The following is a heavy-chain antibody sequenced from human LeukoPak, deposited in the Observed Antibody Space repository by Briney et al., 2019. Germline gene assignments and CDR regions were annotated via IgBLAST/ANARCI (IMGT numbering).Heavy chain of an antibody. J-gene: IGHJ4*02. CDR3: ARSYGLEADY. Sequence: GASVKVSCKASGYTFTSYGIAWVRQAPGEGLELVGWIAAYNGLTNYAQNLQDRLTLTRDISTTTAFMELRNLTSDDTAIYFCARSYGLEADYWGRGTLVTVSS. CDR1: GYTFTSYG. D-gene: IGHD3-16*02. V-gene: IGHV1-18*01. CDR2: IAAYNGLT.